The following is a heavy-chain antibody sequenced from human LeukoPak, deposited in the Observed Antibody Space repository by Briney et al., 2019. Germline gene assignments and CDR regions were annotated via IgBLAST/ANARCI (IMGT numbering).Heavy chain of an antibody. J-gene: IGHJ4*02. CDR1: KVTFSDYY. CDR3: ARGTYYYEF. D-gene: IGHD3/OR15-3a*01. V-gene: IGHV3-7*04. Sequence: GGSLRLSCAASKVTFSDYYMTWVRQAPGKGPEWVAYMNQFGTEIKYLDSVKGRFTISRDNAKNSLYLWMTSLTADDTAVYYCARGTYYYEFWGQGTLVIVSS. CDR2: MNQFGTEI.